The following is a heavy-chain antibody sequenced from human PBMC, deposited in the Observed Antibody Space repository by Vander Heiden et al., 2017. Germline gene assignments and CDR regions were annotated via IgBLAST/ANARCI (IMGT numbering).Heavy chain of an antibody. D-gene: IGHD2-15*01. CDR1: GFTFSDHY. Sequence: EVHLVESGGGLVQPGGSLRLSCAASGFTFSDHYIDWVRQAPGKGLEYIGRSRNRAKGYTTGYAASVKGRFIISRDDSKSSLYLQMNSLKSEDTAIYYCTRLKDGGYIDYWGQGTLVTVSS. CDR2: SRNRAKGYTT. V-gene: IGHV3-72*01. CDR3: TRLKDGGYIDY. J-gene: IGHJ4*02.